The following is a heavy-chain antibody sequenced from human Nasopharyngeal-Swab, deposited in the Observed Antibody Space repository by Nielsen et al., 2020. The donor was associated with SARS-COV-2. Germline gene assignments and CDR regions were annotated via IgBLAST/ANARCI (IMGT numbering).Heavy chain of an antibody. Sequence: GGSLRLSCAASGFSFSSYNMNWVRQAPGKGLEWVASISSSSSYIHYGDSVKGRFTISRDNAKNSLFLQMNSLRAEDTAVYYCARDSSSGWYRPFDYWGQGTLVTVSS. CDR3: ARDSSSGWYRPFDY. V-gene: IGHV3-21*04. CDR2: ISSSSSYI. D-gene: IGHD6-19*01. CDR1: GFSFSSYN. J-gene: IGHJ4*02.